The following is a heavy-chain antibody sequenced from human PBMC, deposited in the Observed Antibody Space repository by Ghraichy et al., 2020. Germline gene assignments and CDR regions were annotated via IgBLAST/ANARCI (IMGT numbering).Heavy chain of an antibody. J-gene: IGHJ3*02. CDR3: ARDGLGRGMSFDI. CDR1: GGSISSYY. D-gene: IGHD3-16*01. V-gene: IGHV4-59*01. CDR2: IYHTGST. Sequence: SETLSLTCTVSGGSISSYYWSWIRQPPGKGLEWIGYIYHTGSTNYNPSLKSRVTMSVDTSKNQLSLHLTSVTAADTAVYYCARDGLGRGMSFDIWGQGTVVTVSS.